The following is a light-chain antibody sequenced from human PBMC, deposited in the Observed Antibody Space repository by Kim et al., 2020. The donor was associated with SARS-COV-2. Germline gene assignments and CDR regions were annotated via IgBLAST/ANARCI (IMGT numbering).Light chain of an antibody. V-gene: IGLV3-1*01. J-gene: IGLJ1*01. CDR1: KLGDKY. Sequence: SYELTQPPSVCVSPGQTASIPCSGDKLGDKYASWYQQKPGQSPALVIYQDSKRPSGIPERFSGSNSGNTATLTISGTQAMDEADYYCQAWDSSTGVFGTGTKVTVL. CDR3: QAWDSSTGV. CDR2: QDS.